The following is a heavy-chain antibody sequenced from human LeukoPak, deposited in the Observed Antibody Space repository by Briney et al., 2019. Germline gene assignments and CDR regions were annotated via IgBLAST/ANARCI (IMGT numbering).Heavy chain of an antibody. CDR3: SRAGQGALDI. V-gene: IGHV3-21*01. J-gene: IGHJ3*02. CDR2: ISSSSSYM. CDR1: GFTFSSYT. Sequence: GGSLRLSCAASGFTFSSYTMNWARQAPGKGLEWVSYISSSSSYMYYADSLKGRFTISRDNAKNSLYLQMNSLRAEDTAVYYCSRAGQGALDIWGQGTMVTVSS.